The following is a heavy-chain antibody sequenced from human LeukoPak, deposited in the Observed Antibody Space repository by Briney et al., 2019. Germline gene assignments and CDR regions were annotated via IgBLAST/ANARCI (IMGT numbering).Heavy chain of an antibody. CDR3: ARHKGDFWSGYLNWFDP. J-gene: IGHJ5*02. D-gene: IGHD3-3*01. CDR2: IYTSGST. Sequence: SEALSLTCTVSGCSISSYYWSWIRQPPGKGLEWIGYIYTSGSTNYNPSLKSRVTISVDTSKNQFSLKLSSVTAADTAVYYCARHKGDFWSGYLNWFDPWGQGTLVTVSS. V-gene: IGHV4-4*09. CDR1: GCSISSYY.